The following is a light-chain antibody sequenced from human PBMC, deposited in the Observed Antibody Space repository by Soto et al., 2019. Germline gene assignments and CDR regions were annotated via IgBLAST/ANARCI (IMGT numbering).Light chain of an antibody. V-gene: IGKV3-20*01. Sequence: EIVLTQSPGTLSLSPGERATLSCRASQSVSSGYLAWYRQKPGQAPRLLIYGTSNRATGIPDRFSGSGSGTDFALTISRLEPEDFAVYYCQQYGISSFTFGQGTKLEIK. CDR1: QSVSSGY. J-gene: IGKJ2*01. CDR2: GTS. CDR3: QQYGISSFT.